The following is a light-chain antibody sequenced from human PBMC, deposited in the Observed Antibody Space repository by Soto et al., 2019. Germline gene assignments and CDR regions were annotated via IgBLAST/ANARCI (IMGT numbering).Light chain of an antibody. V-gene: IGKV1-33*01. CDR1: QDVSNY. CDR3: QQYSNLIT. CDR2: DAS. Sequence: DIPITQSPSSLSACVGDRVTITSQASQDVSNYLNWYQQKRGKAPKLLIYDASNLETGVPSRFSGSGSGTYFSFTISSLQPEDFATYYCQQYSNLITFGQGTRLEIK. J-gene: IGKJ5*01.